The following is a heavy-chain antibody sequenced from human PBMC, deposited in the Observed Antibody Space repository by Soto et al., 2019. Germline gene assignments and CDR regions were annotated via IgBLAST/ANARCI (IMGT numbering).Heavy chain of an antibody. D-gene: IGHD1-26*01. CDR3: ARGSWELPANYYYYGMDV. Sequence: SVKVSCKASGGTFSSYAISWVRQAPGQGLEWMGGIIPIFGTANYAQKFQGRVTITADESTSTAYMELSSLRSEDTAVYYCARGSWELPANYYYYGMDVWGQGTTVTVSS. J-gene: IGHJ6*02. CDR1: GGTFSSYA. V-gene: IGHV1-69*13. CDR2: IIPIFGTA.